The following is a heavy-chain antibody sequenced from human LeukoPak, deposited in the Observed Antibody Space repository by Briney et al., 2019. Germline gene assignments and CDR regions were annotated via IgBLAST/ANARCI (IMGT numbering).Heavy chain of an antibody. CDR2: IYYSGST. Sequence: SETLSLTCTVSGDSISRSSYYWGWIRQPPGEGLEWIGTIYYSGSTYYNPSLKSRVTISVDTSKNQFSLKLSSVTAADTAVYYCARDIQGYFDSNGFYYADAFDIWGQGTMVTVPS. J-gene: IGHJ3*02. CDR1: GDSISRSSYY. CDR3: ARDIQGYFDSNGFYYADAFDI. D-gene: IGHD3-22*01. V-gene: IGHV4-39*07.